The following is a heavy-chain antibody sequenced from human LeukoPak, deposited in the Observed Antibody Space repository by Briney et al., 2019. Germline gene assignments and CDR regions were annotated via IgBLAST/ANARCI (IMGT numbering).Heavy chain of an antibody. D-gene: IGHD6-19*01. CDR3: AKAAIAVAGEYFQH. J-gene: IGHJ1*01. CDR2: ISWDGGST. V-gene: IGHV3-43*01. Sequence: LISWDGGSTYYADSVKGRFTISRDNSKNSLYLQMNSLRTEDTALYYCAKAAIAVAGEYFQHWGQGTLVTVSS.